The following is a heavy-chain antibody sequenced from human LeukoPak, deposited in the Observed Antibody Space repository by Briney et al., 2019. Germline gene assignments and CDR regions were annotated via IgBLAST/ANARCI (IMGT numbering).Heavy chain of an antibody. CDR3: ARGPRVETYYYDSSGYSFDP. Sequence: ASVKVSCKASGYTFTGYYMHWVRQAPGQGLERMGWINPNSGGTNYAQKFQGRVTMTRDTSISTAYMELSRLRSDDTAVYYCARGPRVETYYYDSSGYSFDPWGQGTLVTVSS. J-gene: IGHJ5*02. D-gene: IGHD3-22*01. CDR1: GYTFTGYY. V-gene: IGHV1-2*02. CDR2: INPNSGGT.